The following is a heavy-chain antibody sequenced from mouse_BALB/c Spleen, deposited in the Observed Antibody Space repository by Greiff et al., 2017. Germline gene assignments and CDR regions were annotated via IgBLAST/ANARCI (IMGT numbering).Heavy chain of an antibody. CDR1: GYSITSDYA. V-gene: IGHV3-2*02. D-gene: IGHD2-4*01. CDR2: ISYSGST. J-gene: IGHJ3*01. Sequence: EVKLQEPGPGLVKPSQSLSLTCTVTGYSITSDYAWNWIRQFPGNKLEWMGYISYSGSTSYNPSLKSRISITRDTSKNQFFLQLNSVTTEDTATYYCAIYYDYEWFAYWGQGTLVTVSA. CDR3: AIYYDYEWFAY.